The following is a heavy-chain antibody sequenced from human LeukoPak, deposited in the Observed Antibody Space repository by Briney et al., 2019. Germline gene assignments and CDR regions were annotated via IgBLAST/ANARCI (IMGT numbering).Heavy chain of an antibody. V-gene: IGHV3-23*01. CDR1: GFTFSNYA. CDR3: TGYYVSGNYYETDY. J-gene: IGHJ4*02. CDR2: ITGSGGTT. Sequence: QPGRSLRLSCAGSGFTFSNYAMNWVRQAPGKGLEWVSYITGSGGTTYYADSVKGRFTISRDNSKNTLYLQMNSLRAEDTAIYYCTGYYVSGNYYETDYWGQGTLVTVSS. D-gene: IGHD3-10*01.